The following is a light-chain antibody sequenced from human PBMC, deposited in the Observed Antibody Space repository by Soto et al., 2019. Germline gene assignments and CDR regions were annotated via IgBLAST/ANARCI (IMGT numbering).Light chain of an antibody. CDR1: QSISSY. CDR2: AAA. Sequence: DIQMTQSPSSLSASVGDRVTITCRASQSISSYLNWYQQKLGKAPKLLIYAAASLQSGVPSRFSGSGSVTDFPLTISSLQPEDFATYYCQQSYTTPYTFGQGTKLEI. V-gene: IGKV1-39*01. J-gene: IGKJ2*01. CDR3: QQSYTTPYT.